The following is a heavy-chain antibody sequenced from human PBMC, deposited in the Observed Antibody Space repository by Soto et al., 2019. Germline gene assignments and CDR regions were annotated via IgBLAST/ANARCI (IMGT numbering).Heavy chain of an antibody. D-gene: IGHD3-22*01. CDR1: GYSFTSYW. CDR2: IYPGDSDT. CDR3: ARLVSCYCYEGSCYRPHYYGMDV. V-gene: IGHV5-51*01. J-gene: IGHJ6*02. Sequence: GESLKISCKGSGYSFTSYWIGWVRQMPGKGLEWMGIIYPGDSDTRYSPSFQGQVTISADKSISTAYLQWSSLKASDTAMYYCARLVSCYCYEGSCYRPHYYGMDVWGQGTTVTVSS.